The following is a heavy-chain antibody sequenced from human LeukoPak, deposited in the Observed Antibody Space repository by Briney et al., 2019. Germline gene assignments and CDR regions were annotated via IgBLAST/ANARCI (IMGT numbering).Heavy chain of an antibody. J-gene: IGHJ3*02. V-gene: IGHV4-34*01. CDR1: GGSFSAFY. D-gene: IGHD3-22*01. CDR3: ARGAYSYDSSGAFDI. Sequence: PSETLSLTCNVSGGSFSAFYWSWIRQPPGEGLEWVGELSHTGNTNYNPSLKSRVTFSVDTSKRQFSLKLKSVTAADTAVYYCARGAYSYDSSGAFDIWGQGTMVTVSS. CDR2: LSHTGNT.